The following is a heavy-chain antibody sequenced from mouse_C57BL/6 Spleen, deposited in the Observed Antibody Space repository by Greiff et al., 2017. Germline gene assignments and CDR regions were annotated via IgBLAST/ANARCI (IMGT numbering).Heavy chain of an antibody. Sequence: QVQLQQPGAELVKPGASVKMSCKASGYTFTSYWITWVKQRPGQGLEWIGDIYPGSGSTNYNEKFKSKATLTVDTSSSTAYMQLSRLTSEDSAVYYCARYATTVVARYFDVWGTGTTVTVSS. CDR2: IYPGSGST. D-gene: IGHD1-1*01. CDR3: ARYATTVVARYFDV. CDR1: GYTFTSYW. J-gene: IGHJ1*03. V-gene: IGHV1-55*01.